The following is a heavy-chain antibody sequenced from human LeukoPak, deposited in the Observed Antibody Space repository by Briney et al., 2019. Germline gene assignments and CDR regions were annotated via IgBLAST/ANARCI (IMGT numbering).Heavy chain of an antibody. CDR2: FDLEDGET. Sequence: ASVKVSCKVSGYTLTELSMHWVRQAPGKGLEWMGGFDLEDGETIYAQKFQGRVTMTEDTSTDTAYMELSILRSEDTAVYYCATRNYDILTGYYRPYYYYYGMDVWGQGTTVTVSS. CDR1: GYTLTELS. V-gene: IGHV1-24*01. J-gene: IGHJ6*02. CDR3: ATRNYDILTGYYRPYYYYYGMDV. D-gene: IGHD3-9*01.